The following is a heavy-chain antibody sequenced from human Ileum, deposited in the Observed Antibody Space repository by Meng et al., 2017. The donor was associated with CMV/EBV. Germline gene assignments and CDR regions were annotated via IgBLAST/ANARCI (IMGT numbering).Heavy chain of an antibody. D-gene: IGHD6-6*01. CDR3: ARAPIAARQGYFDF. J-gene: IGHJ4*02. CDR2: ISYTGSYI. Sequence: GESLKISCAASGFTFIQYPMNWVRQAPGKGLEWVSSISYTGSYIDYADSVKGRFTISRDNANNSLYLQMNSLRVEDTAVYYCARAPIAARQGYFDFWGQGALVTVSS. V-gene: IGHV3-21*01. CDR1: GFTFIQYP.